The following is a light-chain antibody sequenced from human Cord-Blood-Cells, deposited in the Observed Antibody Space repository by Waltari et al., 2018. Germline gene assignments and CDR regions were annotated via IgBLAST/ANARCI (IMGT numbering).Light chain of an antibody. CDR1: QSISSY. V-gene: IGKV1-39*01. J-gene: IGKJ2*03. Sequence: DIQMTQSPSSLSASVGDRVTITCRASQSISSYLNWYQQKPGKAPKLLIYPASSLQSGVPSRFSGSGSGTDFTLTISSRQPEDFATYYCQQSYSTPYSFGQGTKLEIK. CDR3: QQSYSTPYS. CDR2: PAS.